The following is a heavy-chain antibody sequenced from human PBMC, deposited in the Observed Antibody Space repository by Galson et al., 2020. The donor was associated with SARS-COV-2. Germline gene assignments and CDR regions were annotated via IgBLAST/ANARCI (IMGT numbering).Heavy chain of an antibody. Sequence: ASVQVSCQASGYTFNDYYMHWVRQAPGQGLEWMGWINHNSGGTNYAQKFQGWVTMTRDTTISTAYMELSRLRSDDTAVYYGAGEISSSDGDYYYYMDVWGKGTTVTVSS. D-gene: IGHD2-2*01. CDR3: AGEISSSDGDYYYYMDV. J-gene: IGHJ6*03. CDR2: INHNSGGT. V-gene: IGHV1-2*04. CDR1: GYTFNDYY.